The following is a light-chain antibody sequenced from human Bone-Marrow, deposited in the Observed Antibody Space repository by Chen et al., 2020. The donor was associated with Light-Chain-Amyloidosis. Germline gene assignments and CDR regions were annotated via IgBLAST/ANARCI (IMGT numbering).Light chain of an antibody. Sequence: SYVLTQPSSVSVAPGQTATIACGGNNIGSTSLHWYQQTPGQAPILVVYDDSDRPSGLPERLSCSNSGNTATLTISRVEAGDEADYYCQVWDRSSDRPVFGGGTKLTVL. CDR3: QVWDRSSDRPV. J-gene: IGLJ3*02. CDR1: NIGSTS. CDR2: DDS. V-gene: IGLV3-21*02.